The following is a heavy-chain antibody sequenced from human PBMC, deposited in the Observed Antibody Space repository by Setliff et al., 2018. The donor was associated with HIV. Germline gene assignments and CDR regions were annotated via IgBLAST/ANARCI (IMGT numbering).Heavy chain of an antibody. CDR1: GFTFSTYS. V-gene: IGHV3-21*01. J-gene: IGHJ4*02. D-gene: IGHD1-1*01. Sequence: GGSLRLSCEASGFTFSTYSMNWVRQAPGKGLEWVSSISSSSRSKYYADSVKGRFTISRDNAKNSLYLQMNSLTAEDTAVYYCARETRPGLTRSGFDYWGQGTLVTVSS. CDR2: ISSSSRSK. CDR3: ARETRPGLTRSGFDY.